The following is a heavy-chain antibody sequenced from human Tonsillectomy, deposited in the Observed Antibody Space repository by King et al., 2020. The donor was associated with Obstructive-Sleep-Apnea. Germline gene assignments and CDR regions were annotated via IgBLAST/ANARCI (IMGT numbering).Heavy chain of an antibody. V-gene: IGHV3-20*01. CDR1: GFSFDDYG. Sequence: VQLVESGGGVVRPGGSLRLSCVASGFSFDDYGMSWVRQAPGKGLDWVSGINYNSGSTGYADSVKGRFTISRDNAKNSVFLQMNSLRVEDTALYHCVRGGLWPRFDPWGQGTLVTVSS. CDR2: INYNSGST. CDR3: VRGGLWPRFDP. J-gene: IGHJ5*02. D-gene: IGHD4/OR15-4a*01.